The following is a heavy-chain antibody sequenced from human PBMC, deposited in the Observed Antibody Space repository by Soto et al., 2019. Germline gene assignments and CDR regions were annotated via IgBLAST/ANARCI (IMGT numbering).Heavy chain of an antibody. Sequence: PSEALSLTCTVSGGSISSSRCHWGWIPQPPGKGLEWIASIKYSRTTFYNPALKSLVTLSVDTSKNQFALKLSSVTAAETALYYCDCYEIAGSHCDAFDIWAQGTMVTVSS. CDR3: DCYEIAGSHCDAFDI. D-gene: IGHD1-26*01. J-gene: IGHJ3*02. CDR2: IKYSRTT. V-gene: IGHV4-39*01. CDR1: GGSISSSRCH.